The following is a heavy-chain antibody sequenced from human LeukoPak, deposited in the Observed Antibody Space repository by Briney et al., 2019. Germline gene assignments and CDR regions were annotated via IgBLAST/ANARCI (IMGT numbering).Heavy chain of an antibody. Sequence: GGSLRLSCAVSGFIFSSYAMSWVRQAPGKGLEWVSAISGNGDITYYADTVKGRFTGSRDNSKNTLYLQLNSLRAEDTAVYYCAKDLRGTLSSRGPFEYWGQRTLVTVSS. CDR1: GFIFSSYA. CDR2: ISGNGDIT. V-gene: IGHV3-23*01. J-gene: IGHJ4*02. CDR3: AKDLRGTLSSRGPFEY. D-gene: IGHD1-1*01.